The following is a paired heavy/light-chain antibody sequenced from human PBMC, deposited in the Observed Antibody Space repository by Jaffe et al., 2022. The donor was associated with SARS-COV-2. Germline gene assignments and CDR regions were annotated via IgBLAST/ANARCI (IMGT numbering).Heavy chain of an antibody. Sequence: QLQLQESGPGLVKPAETLSLTCTVSGASIKSSGYSWGWIRQPPGKGLEWVGSFFYSGSTHYNPSLKRRVTMFVDTSKNQFSLRLSSVTAADTAVYYCARQRGNKKPSFDYWGQGTLVTVSS. CDR2: FFYSGST. J-gene: IGHJ4*02. V-gene: IGHV4-39*01. D-gene: IGHD3-16*01. CDR3: ARQRGNKKPSFDY. CDR1: GASIKSSGYS.
Light chain of an antibody. CDR2: SNN. CDR1: SSNIGSDT. CDR3: AAWDDGLNGWV. V-gene: IGLV1-44*01. J-gene: IGLJ3*02. Sequence: QSVLTQPPSASGTPGQRVTVSCSGSSSNIGSDTVNWYQQLPGMAPKLLIYSNNQRPSGVPDRFSGSKSGTSASLAISGLQSEDEADYYCAAWDDGLNGWVFGGGTKLTVL.